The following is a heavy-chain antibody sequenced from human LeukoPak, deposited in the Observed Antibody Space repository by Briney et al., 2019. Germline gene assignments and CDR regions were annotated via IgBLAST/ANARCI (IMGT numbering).Heavy chain of an antibody. CDR2: IIPLLHIA. J-gene: IGHJ3*02. CDR1: GGTFNSYA. V-gene: IGHV1-69*04. Sequence: SVKVSCKASGGTFNSYAISWVRQAPGQGLEWMGRIIPLLHIANYTQKFQGRVTITADKSTSTAYMELRSLRSDDTAVYYCAGGSGSYGSDAFDIWGQGTMVTVSS. CDR3: AGGSGSYGSDAFDI. D-gene: IGHD1-26*01.